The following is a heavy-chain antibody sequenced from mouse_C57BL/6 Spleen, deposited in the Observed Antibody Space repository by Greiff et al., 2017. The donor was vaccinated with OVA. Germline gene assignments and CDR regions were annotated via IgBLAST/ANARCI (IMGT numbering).Heavy chain of an antibody. CDR2: IDPETGGT. D-gene: IGHD1-1*02. J-gene: IGHJ4*01. Sequence: QVHVKQSGAELVRPGASVTLSCKASGYTFTDYEMHWVKQTPVHGLEWIGAIDPETGGTAYNQQFKGKAILTADKSSSTAYMELRSLTSEDSAVYYCTRWGYGRWIMDYWGQGTSVTVSS. V-gene: IGHV1-15*01. CDR3: TRWGYGRWIMDY. CDR1: GYTFTDYE.